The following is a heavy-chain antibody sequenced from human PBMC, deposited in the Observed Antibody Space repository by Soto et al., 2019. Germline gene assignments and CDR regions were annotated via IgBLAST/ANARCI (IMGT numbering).Heavy chain of an antibody. J-gene: IGHJ6*03. D-gene: IGHD1-20*01. CDR1: GGTFSSYT. CDR2: IIPILGIA. Sequence: QVQLVQSGAEVKKPGSSVKVSCKASGGTFSSYTISWVRQAPGQGLEWMGRIIPILGIANYAQKFQGRVTITADKSTSTAYMELSCLRSEDTAVYYCARDITIERAYYYYYMDVWGKGTTVTVSS. CDR3: ARDITIERAYYYYYMDV. V-gene: IGHV1-69*08.